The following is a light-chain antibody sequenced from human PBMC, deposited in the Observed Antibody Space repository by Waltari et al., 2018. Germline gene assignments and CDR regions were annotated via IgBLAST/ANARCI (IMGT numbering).Light chain of an antibody. J-gene: IGKJ2*01. CDR1: QSIKSW. V-gene: IGKV1-5*01. Sequence: DIQMTQSPSTLSASVADRVTIPCRASQSIKSWLAWYQQKPGKAPKLLIYDGTSLESGVPSRFSGSESGTEFTLTVSSLQPDDFATYYCQQYHKYPYTFGQGTKLEIK. CDR3: QQYHKYPYT. CDR2: DGT.